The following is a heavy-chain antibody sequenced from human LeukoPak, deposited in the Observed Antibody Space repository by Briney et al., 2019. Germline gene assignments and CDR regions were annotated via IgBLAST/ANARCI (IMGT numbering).Heavy chain of an antibody. Sequence: GGSLRLSCAASGFTFSSCAMSWVRQAPGKGLEWVSAISGSGGSTYYADSVKGRFTISRDNSKNTLYLQMNSLRAEDTAVYYCAKDYLPGIAAAGPNYFDYWGQGTLVTVSS. CDR2: ISGSGGST. V-gene: IGHV3-23*01. CDR3: AKDYLPGIAAAGPNYFDY. CDR1: GFTFSSCA. D-gene: IGHD6-25*01. J-gene: IGHJ4*02.